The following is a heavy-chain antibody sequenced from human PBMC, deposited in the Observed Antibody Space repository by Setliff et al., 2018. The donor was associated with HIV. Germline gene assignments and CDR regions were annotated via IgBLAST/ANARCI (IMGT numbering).Heavy chain of an antibody. V-gene: IGHV3-23*01. J-gene: IGHJ4*02. CDR1: GFTFSSYA. CDR2: ITSGGST. Sequence: GGSLRLSCAASGFTFSSYAMSWVRQTPEKGLEWVSIITSGGSTYYADSAKGRFVISRDNSQNTLYLQMNSLRADDTAIYYCAKAPGWLFLSHYWGQGTLVTVSS. D-gene: IGHD3-22*01. CDR3: AKAPGWLFLSHY.